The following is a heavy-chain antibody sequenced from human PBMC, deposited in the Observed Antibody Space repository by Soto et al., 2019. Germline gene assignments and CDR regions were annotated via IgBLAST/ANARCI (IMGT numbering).Heavy chain of an antibody. CDR1: GGSFSGYY. D-gene: IGHD2-15*01. CDR2: INHSGST. Sequence: PSETLSLTCAVYGGSFSGYYWSWIRQPPGKGLEWIGEINHSGSTNYNPSLKSRVTISVDTSKNQFSLKLSSVTAADTAVYYCARGDYCSGGSCYSFAWFDPWGQGTLVTVSS. CDR3: ARGDYCSGGSCYSFAWFDP. J-gene: IGHJ5*02. V-gene: IGHV4-34*01.